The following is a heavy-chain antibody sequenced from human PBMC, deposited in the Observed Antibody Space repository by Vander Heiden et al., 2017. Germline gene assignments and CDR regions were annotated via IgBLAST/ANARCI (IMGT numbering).Heavy chain of an antibody. CDR3: ARRVVGAPRAFDI. V-gene: IGHV3-48*01. J-gene: IGHJ3*02. Sequence: VQLVEFGGGLVQPGGSLRPSCPAAGSTFSSYSMNWVRQAPGKGLEWVSYIGTSSSNIYYADSVKGRFTISRDNAKNSLYLQMNSLRAEDTAVYYCARRVVGAPRAFDIWGQGTMVTVSS. CDR2: IGTSSSNI. CDR1: GSTFSSYS. D-gene: IGHD1-26*01.